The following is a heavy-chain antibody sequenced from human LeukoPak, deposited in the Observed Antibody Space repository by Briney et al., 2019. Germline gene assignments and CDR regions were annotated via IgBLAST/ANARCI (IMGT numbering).Heavy chain of an antibody. J-gene: IGHJ4*02. CDR1: GFTFNTHW. CDR3: SGRSGFSSIY. Sequence: GGSLRLSCAASGFTFNTHWMNWVRQSPRGGLEWVANINPDGSAEYYVDSVKGRFTISRDNAKNLVYLQLSSLRTEDTAVYYCSGRSGFSSIYWGQGTLVTVSS. D-gene: IGHD6-19*01. V-gene: IGHV3-7*01. CDR2: INPDGSAE.